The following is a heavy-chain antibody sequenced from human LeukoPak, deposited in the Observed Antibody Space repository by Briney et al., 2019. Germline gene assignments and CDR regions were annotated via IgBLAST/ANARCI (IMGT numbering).Heavy chain of an antibody. V-gene: IGHV3-23*01. D-gene: IGHD2/OR15-2a*01. CDR3: ARMSSTEIYYFYYMDV. CDR1: GLPFSSYT. J-gene: IGHJ6*03. Sequence: GGSLRLSCEAPGLPFSSYTINWVRQAPGKGLEWVSSINDNGVSKYYGDSVKGRFTISRDNSKNTVFLQLNSLRVEDTAVYYCARMSSTEIYYFYYMDVWGKGTTVIVSS. CDR2: INDNGVSK.